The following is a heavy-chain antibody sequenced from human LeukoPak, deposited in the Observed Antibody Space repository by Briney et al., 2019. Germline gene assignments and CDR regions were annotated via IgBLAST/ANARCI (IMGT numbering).Heavy chain of an antibody. Sequence: GGSLTLSCGASGFTLYSLWMLWLPQAPGQGLVWGSQINGDGSSTNYANVVKGRFTVSRDNATTTLYLQRNSLRAEDTAVYYCARDGLPAAGDYWGQGTLVIVSS. CDR2: INGDGSST. CDR3: ARDGLPAAGDY. D-gene: IGHD6-13*01. CDR1: GFTLYSLW. J-gene: IGHJ4*02. V-gene: IGHV3-74*01.